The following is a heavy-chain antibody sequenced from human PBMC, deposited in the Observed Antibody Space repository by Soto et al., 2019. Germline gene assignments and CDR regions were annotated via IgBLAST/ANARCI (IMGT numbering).Heavy chain of an antibody. Sequence: ASVKVSCKASGYTFTDYYMHWVRQAPGQGLEWMGWINPNSGGTNYAQKFQGWVTMTRDTSINTAYMELSRLRSDDTAVYYCARTSDYCRSGSCYGYWGQGTLVTVSS. CDR2: INPNSGGT. CDR1: GYTFTDYY. V-gene: IGHV1-2*04. CDR3: ARTSDYCRSGSCYGY. J-gene: IGHJ4*02. D-gene: IGHD2-15*01.